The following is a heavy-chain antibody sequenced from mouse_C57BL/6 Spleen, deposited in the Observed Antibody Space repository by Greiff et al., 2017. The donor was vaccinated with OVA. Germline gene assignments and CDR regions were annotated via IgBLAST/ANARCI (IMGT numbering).Heavy chain of an antibody. D-gene: IGHD1-1*01. CDR1: GFTFSDYG. J-gene: IGHJ4*01. Sequence: EVQLVESGGGLVKPGGSLKLSCAASGFTFSDYGMHWVRQAPEKGLEWVAYISSGSSTIYYADTVKGRFTISRDNAKNTLFLQRTSLRSEDTAMYYCARNYGSSYGAMDYWGQGTSVTVSS. CDR2: ISSGSSTI. CDR3: ARNYGSSYGAMDY. V-gene: IGHV5-17*01.